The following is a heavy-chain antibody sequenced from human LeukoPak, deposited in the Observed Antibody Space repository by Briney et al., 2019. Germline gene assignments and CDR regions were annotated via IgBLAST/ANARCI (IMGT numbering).Heavy chain of an antibody. Sequence: GSSVKVSCKASGGTFSSYAISWVRPAPGQGLEWMGRIIPILGIANYAQKFQGRVTITGDKSPSTVYMELSRLRSEDTAVYYRAIPTGPVEMATIRAADAFDIWGQGTMVTVSS. D-gene: IGHD5-24*01. J-gene: IGHJ3*02. CDR2: IIPILGIA. CDR1: GGTFSSYA. V-gene: IGHV1-69*04. CDR3: AIPTGPVEMATIRAADAFDI.